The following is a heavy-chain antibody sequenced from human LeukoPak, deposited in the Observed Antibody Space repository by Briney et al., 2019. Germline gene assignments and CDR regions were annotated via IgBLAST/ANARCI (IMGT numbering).Heavy chain of an antibody. D-gene: IGHD4-23*01. CDR2: ISSRSGYI. V-gene: IGHV3-21*01. J-gene: IGHJ4*02. CDR3: ARDYGGSSPFDY. Sequence: GGSLRLSCAASGFTFSTYTMNWVRQAPGKGLEWVSSISSRSGYIYYADSVKGRFTISRDNAKNSLYLQMNSLRAEDTAVYYCARDYGGSSPFDYWGQGTLVTVSS. CDR1: GFTFSTYT.